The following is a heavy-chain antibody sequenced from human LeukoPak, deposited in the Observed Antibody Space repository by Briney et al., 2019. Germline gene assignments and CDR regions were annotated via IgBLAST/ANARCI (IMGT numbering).Heavy chain of an antibody. CDR3: ARESAMPYYDFWSDSEGGLDP. J-gene: IGHJ5*02. CDR2: FYSSGST. CDR1: SGSLSTSY. D-gene: IGHD3-3*01. V-gene: IGHV4-4*07. Sequence: SETLSLTCTVSSGSLSTSYWSWIRQPAGKGLEWIGRFYSSGSTNYNPSLEGRVTMSVDTSRNQLSLKLRSVTAADTAIYYCARESAMPYYDFWSDSEGGLDPWGQGTLVTLSS.